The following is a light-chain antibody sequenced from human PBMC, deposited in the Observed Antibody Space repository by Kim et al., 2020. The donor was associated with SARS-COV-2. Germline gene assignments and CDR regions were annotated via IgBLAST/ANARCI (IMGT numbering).Light chain of an antibody. CDR2: DAS. J-gene: IGKJ4*01. Sequence: AIQLTQSPSSLSASVGDRVTITCRASQDISSLFAWYQQKPGKAPKLLIFDASSLESGVPSRFSGSGSGTDFTLTISSLQPEDVATYYCQQFYDYPLTFGGGTKVDIK. CDR3: QQFYDYPLT. V-gene: IGKV1D-13*01. CDR1: QDISSL.